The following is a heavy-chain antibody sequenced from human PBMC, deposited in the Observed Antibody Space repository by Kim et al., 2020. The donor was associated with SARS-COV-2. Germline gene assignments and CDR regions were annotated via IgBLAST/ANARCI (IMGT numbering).Heavy chain of an antibody. CDR2: ISGGGDSS. J-gene: IGHJ4*01. Sequence: GGSLRLSCAASGFTFSSYAISWVRQAPGKGLEWVSTISGGGDSSYYVDSVKGRFTISRDNSKNTLFLQMNSLRAEDTAVYYCAKGDCSSTSCYTSDYWG. CDR3: AKGDCSSTSCYTSDY. V-gene: IGHV3-23*01. CDR1: GFTFSSYA. D-gene: IGHD2-2*01.